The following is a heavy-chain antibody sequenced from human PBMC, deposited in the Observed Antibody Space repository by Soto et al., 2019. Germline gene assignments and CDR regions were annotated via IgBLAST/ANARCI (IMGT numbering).Heavy chain of an antibody. CDR2: IKGKPDGGAT. V-gene: IGHV3-15*01. Sequence: GSLRLSCAASGFTFNTAWLTWVRQAPGKGLEWVGRIKGKPDGGATDYAALVEGRFMISRDDSQNTVFLQMNSLRAEDTAVYYCAKDRARSPHDYWGQGTLVTV. CDR1: GFTFNTAW. CDR3: AKDRARSPHDY. D-gene: IGHD6-19*01. J-gene: IGHJ4*02.